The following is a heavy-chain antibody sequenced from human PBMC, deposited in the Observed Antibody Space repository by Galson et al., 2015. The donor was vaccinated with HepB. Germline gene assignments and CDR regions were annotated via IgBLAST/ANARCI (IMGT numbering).Heavy chain of an antibody. CDR1: GFTFHYFW. D-gene: IGHD3-10*01. CDR3: ARWMYYNVDY. Sequence: LSCAASGFTFHYFWMTWVRQAPGKGLEWVANIKGDASEKNYVDSMKGRFTISRDNVKKSLYLQINSLSTEDTAVYYCARWMYYNVDYWGQGTLVTVSS. V-gene: IGHV3-7*03. J-gene: IGHJ4*02. CDR2: IKGDASEK.